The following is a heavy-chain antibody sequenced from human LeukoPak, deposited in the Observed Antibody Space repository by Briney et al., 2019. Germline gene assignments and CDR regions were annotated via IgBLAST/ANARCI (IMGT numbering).Heavy chain of an antibody. CDR3: TTDPLDYYRSVEAFDI. CDR1: GFTFSNAW. V-gene: IGHV3-15*04. D-gene: IGHD3-10*01. J-gene: IGHJ3*02. CDR2: IESKTDGGTT. Sequence: GGSLRLSCAASGFTFSNAWMSWVRQAPGKGLEWVGRIESKTDGGTTDYAAPVKGRFTISRDDSKNTLYLQMNSLKTEDTAVYYCTTDPLDYYRSVEAFDIWGQGTMVTVSS.